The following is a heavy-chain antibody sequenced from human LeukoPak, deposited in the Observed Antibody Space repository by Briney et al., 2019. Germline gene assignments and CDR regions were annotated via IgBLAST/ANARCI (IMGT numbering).Heavy chain of an antibody. CDR2: IWPDGSYK. Sequence: GRSLRLSCATSGFTFSTYGIHWVREAPGKGLEWVAAIWPDGSYKYYADSVKGRFTISRDNSKNTVYLQMNTLRDEDTAVYYCARAVGPFDYWGQGTLVTVSS. CDR1: GFTFSTYG. CDR3: ARAVGPFDY. D-gene: IGHD3-16*01. V-gene: IGHV3-33*01. J-gene: IGHJ4*02.